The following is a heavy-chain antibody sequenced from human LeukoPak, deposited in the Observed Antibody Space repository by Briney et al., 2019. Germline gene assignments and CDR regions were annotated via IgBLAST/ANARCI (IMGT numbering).Heavy chain of an antibody. CDR2: INEEGSEK. CDR1: GFTFSRHW. D-gene: IGHD6-13*01. CDR3: ASLPGGKTAALEFDL. V-gene: IGHV3-7*01. Sequence: GGSLRLSCAASGFTFSRHWMSWVRQAPGKGLEWVANINEEGSEKYYVESVKGRFTISRDNARNSLYLQMNSLRAEDTAVYYCASLPGGKTAALEFDLRGRGTLVTVSS. J-gene: IGHJ2*01.